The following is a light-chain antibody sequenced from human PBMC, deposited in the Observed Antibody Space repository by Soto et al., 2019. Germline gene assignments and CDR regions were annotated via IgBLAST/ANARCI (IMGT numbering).Light chain of an antibody. CDR2: KAS. CDR3: HQYHIYPVT. J-gene: IGKJ4*01. V-gene: IGKV1-5*03. Sequence: DIQMTQSPSTLSASVGDRVTITCRASQSVSTWLAWYQQKPGKAPKLLIHKASTLEDGVPSRFRCSGSGTDCSFTISSLQPDDFATLCCHQYHIYPVTFGGATKAETK. CDR1: QSVSTW.